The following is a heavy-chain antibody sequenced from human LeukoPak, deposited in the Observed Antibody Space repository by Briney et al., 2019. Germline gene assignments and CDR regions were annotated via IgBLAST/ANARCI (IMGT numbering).Heavy chain of an antibody. V-gene: IGHV3-23*01. D-gene: IGHD2-21*02. Sequence: GGSLRISCAASGCTFSSYAMNWVRQAPGKGLEWVSAISGSGGSTYYADSVKGRFTISRDNSKNTLYLQMNSLRAEDTAVYYCAKAVGYCGGDCYWIDYWGQGTLVTVSS. J-gene: IGHJ4*02. CDR3: AKAVGYCGGDCYWIDY. CDR2: ISGSGGST. CDR1: GCTFSSYA.